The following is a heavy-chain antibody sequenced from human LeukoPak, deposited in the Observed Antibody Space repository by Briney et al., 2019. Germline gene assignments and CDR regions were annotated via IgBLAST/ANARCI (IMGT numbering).Heavy chain of an antibody. J-gene: IGHJ4*02. CDR2: IDPNGGGT. CDR1: GYTFTGSY. Sequence: HRASVKVSCKASGYTFTGSYMHWVRQAPGQGLEWMGRIDPNGGGTNYAQKFQGRVIMTRDTSISTAYMELSRLRSDDTAVYYCARELWFDYWGQGTLVTVSS. D-gene: IGHD3-10*01. CDR3: ARELWFDY. V-gene: IGHV1-2*06.